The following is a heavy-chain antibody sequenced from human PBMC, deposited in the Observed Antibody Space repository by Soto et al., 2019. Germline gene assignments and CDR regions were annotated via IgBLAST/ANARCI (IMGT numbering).Heavy chain of an antibody. D-gene: IGHD6-19*01. CDR1: GYSIRSASY. CDR3: ARVHVMVVAGSTFDY. V-gene: IGHV4-38-2*01. Sequence: SETLSLTNAVSGYSIRSASYWACVRQPPGKGPEWIASIYHGGITFYNPSLKSRITISVDTSNNQFSLKLTSVTAADTAVYYCARVHVMVVAGSTFDYWGHGTLVTV. CDR2: IYHGGIT. J-gene: IGHJ4*01.